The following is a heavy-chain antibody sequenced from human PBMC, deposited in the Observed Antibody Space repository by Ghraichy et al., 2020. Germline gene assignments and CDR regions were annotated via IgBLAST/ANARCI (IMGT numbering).Heavy chain of an antibody. J-gene: IGHJ4*02. CDR3: ATSGNGDSCFEY. V-gene: IGHV3-30*02. CDR1: GLILSHYG. CDR2: IRLDGSNE. Sequence: GGSLRLSCGASGLILSHYGMHWVRRAPGKALEWVAFIRLDGSNEYYADSVKGRFTIFRDDSKDILYLQMYSLRTEDTAMYYCATSGNGDSCFEYWGRGTLVTVSS. D-gene: IGHD4-17*01.